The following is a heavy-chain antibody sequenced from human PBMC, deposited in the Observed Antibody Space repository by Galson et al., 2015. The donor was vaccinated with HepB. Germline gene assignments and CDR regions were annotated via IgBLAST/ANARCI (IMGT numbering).Heavy chain of an antibody. J-gene: IGHJ3*02. CDR2: ISSSSSYI. V-gene: IGHV3-21*01. CDR1: GFTFSSYS. Sequence: SLRLSCAASGFTFSSYSMTWVRQAPGKGLEWVSSISSSSSYIYYADSVKGRFTISRDNAKNSLYLQMNSLRAEDTAVYYCARDTGYSSGWYDAFDIWGQGTMVTVSS. D-gene: IGHD6-19*01. CDR3: ARDTGYSSGWYDAFDI.